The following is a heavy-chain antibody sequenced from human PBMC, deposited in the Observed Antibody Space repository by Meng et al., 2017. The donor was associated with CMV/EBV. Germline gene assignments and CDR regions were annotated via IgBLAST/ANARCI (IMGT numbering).Heavy chain of an antibody. CDR3: ARVWDSGWDY. V-gene: IGHV4-34*01. Sequence: VQHLAGWQGSLRPSETLSLTGGLFGGSFSGYYWSWIRQPPGKGREWIGEINHSGSTNYNPSLKSRVTISVDTSKNQFSLKLSSVTAADTAVYYCARVWDSGWDYWGQGTLVTVSS. CDR2: INHSGST. J-gene: IGHJ4*02. CDR1: GGSFSGYY. D-gene: IGHD3-22*01.